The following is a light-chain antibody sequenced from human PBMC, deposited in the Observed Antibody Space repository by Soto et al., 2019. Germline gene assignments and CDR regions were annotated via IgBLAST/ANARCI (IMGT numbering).Light chain of an antibody. J-gene: IGKJ1*01. CDR2: DAS. CDR1: QSISDY. V-gene: IGKV1-5*01. Sequence: DIQITQSHSTLSASVGDRFIITCRASQSISDYVAWYQQKPGKAPKLLSYDASNLEGGVPSTFSGSGSGTEFTLTISSLQPDDFATYYCQQYYTYWHMFGQGTKVDIK. CDR3: QQYYTYWHM.